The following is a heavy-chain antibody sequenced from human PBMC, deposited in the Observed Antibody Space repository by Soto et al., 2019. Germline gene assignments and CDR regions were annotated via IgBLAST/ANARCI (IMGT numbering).Heavy chain of an antibody. CDR3: ARGKYYYDSSGYYYGGPFDY. CDR2: INPNSGGT. D-gene: IGHD3-22*01. CDR1: GYTFTGYY. Sequence: GASVKVSCKASGYTFTGYYMHWVRQAPGQGXEWMGWINPNSGGTNYAQKFQGRVTMTRDTSISTAYMELSRLRSDDTAVYYCARGKYYYDSSGYYYGGPFDYWGQGSLVTVSS. J-gene: IGHJ4*02. V-gene: IGHV1-2*02.